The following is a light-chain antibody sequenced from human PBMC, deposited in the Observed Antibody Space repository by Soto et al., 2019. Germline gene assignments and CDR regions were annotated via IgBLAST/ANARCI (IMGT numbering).Light chain of an antibody. V-gene: IGKV3-15*01. CDR3: QQYNDWPPMYT. CDR2: GAS. J-gene: IGKJ2*01. Sequence: EIVMTQSPATLSMSPGERATLSCRATQNVNSNLAWYQHRPGQAPRLLIYGASLRPTGIPARFSGSGSGTEFTLTIDSLHTEDFAVYSCQQYNDWPPMYTFGQGTKLEIK. CDR1: QNVNSN.